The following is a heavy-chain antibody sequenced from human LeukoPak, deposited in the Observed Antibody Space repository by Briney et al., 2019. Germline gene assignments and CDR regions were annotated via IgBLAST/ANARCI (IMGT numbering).Heavy chain of an antibody. Sequence: GASVKVSCKASDYTFTNYGIIWVRQAPGQGLEWMGWISAYNGNTNYAQKLQGRVTMTRDTSTSTVYMELSSLRSEDTAVYYCARGFRIAAAGNDAFDIWGQGTMVTVSS. J-gene: IGHJ3*02. CDR2: ISAYNGNT. V-gene: IGHV1-18*01. D-gene: IGHD6-13*01. CDR3: ARGFRIAAAGNDAFDI. CDR1: DYTFTNYG.